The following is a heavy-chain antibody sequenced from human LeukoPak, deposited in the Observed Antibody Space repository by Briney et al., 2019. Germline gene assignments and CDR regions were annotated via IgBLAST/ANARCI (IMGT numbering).Heavy chain of an antibody. V-gene: IGHV1-69*01. Sequence: SVKVSCKASGGTFSSYAISWVRQAPGQGLEWMGGIIPIFGTANYAQKSQGRVTITADESTSTAYMELSSLRSEDTAVYYCASCSSTSCSDAFDIWGQGTMVTVSS. CDR1: GGTFSSYA. J-gene: IGHJ3*02. CDR2: IIPIFGTA. CDR3: ASCSSTSCSDAFDI. D-gene: IGHD2-2*01.